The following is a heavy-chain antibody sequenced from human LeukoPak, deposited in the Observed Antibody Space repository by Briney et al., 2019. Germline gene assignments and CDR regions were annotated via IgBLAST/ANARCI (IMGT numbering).Heavy chain of an antibody. D-gene: IGHD2-21*02. CDR1: GGSISSTSYY. V-gene: IGHV4-39*01. Sequence: SETLSLTCTVSGGSISSTSYYWGWIRQPPGKGLEWIGTINYSGSTYYNPSLKSRVTISVDTSKNQISLKLNSVTAADMAMYYCARHGDLLSPFQTWGQGTLVTVSS. CDR3: ARHGDLLSPFQT. CDR2: INYSGST. J-gene: IGHJ5*02.